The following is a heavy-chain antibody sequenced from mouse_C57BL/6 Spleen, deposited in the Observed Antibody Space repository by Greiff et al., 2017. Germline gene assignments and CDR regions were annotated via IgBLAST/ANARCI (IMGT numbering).Heavy chain of an antibody. V-gene: IGHV2-9*01. CDR2: IWGGGSS. J-gene: IGHJ2*01. CDR3: AKREGDDAGYFDY. CDR1: GFSLTSYG. Sequence: QVQLKEPGPGLVAPSQSLSITCTVSGFSLTSYGVDWVRQPPGKGLEWLGVIWGGGSSNYNSALMSSLSISKDNSKSQVFLKRNSLQTDDTAMYYGAKREGDDAGYFDYWGQGTTLTVSS.